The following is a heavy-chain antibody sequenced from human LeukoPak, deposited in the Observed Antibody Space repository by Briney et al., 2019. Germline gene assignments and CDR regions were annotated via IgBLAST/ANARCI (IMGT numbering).Heavy chain of an antibody. V-gene: IGHV3-20*04. CDR3: ARELTTGIGYYYMDV. J-gene: IGHJ6*03. Sequence: GGSLRLSCAASGFTFDDYGMSSVRQAPGKGLEWVSGTNWNAGSTGYADSVKGRFTISRDNAKKSLYLQMNSLRAEDTALYYCARELTTGIGYYYMDVWGKGTTVTVS. CDR2: TNWNAGST. D-gene: IGHD2-21*02. CDR1: GFTFDDYG.